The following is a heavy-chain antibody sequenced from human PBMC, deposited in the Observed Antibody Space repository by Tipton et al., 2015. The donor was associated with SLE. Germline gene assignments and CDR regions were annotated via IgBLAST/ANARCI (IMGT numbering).Heavy chain of an antibody. CDR3: ARRGDWGPFDY. CDR2: IHYRGDT. CDR1: GGSISSSIYY. D-gene: IGHD3/OR15-3a*01. J-gene: IGHJ4*02. V-gene: IGHV4-39*07. Sequence: TLSLTCTVSGGSISSSIYYWGWIRQPPGTGLEWLGSIHYRGDTYYNPSLKSRVTISIDTSKNQFSLKLTSVTAADTAVYYCARRGDWGPFDYWGQGTLVTVSS.